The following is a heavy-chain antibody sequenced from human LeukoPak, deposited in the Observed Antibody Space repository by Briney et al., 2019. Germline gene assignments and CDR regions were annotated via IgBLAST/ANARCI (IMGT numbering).Heavy chain of an antibody. J-gene: IGHJ3*02. CDR3: ARDLLRALSGYIPAYAFDI. CDR1: GGTFSSYA. CDR2: IIPIFGTA. V-gene: IGHV1-69*01. D-gene: IGHD3-22*01. Sequence: GASVKVSCKASGGTFSSYAISWVRQAPGQGLEWMGGIIPIFGTANYAQKFQGRVTITADESTSTAYMEPSSLRSEDTAVYYCARDLLRALSGYIPAYAFDIWGQGTMVTVSS.